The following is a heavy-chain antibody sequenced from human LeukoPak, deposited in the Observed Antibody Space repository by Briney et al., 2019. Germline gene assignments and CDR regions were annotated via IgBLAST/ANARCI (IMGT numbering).Heavy chain of an antibody. J-gene: IGHJ4*02. D-gene: IGHD3-10*01. CDR2: INPDGSRT. CDR1: RXTFSNYC. V-gene: IGHV3-74*01. CDR3: ARDSFASGSPNDC. Sequence: GGSLRLSFAASRXTFSNYCMHWVRQAPGQGLVWVSRINPDGSRTDYADSVRGRFTVSRDNARNTLYLQMNSLRAEDTAVYFCARDSFASGSPNDCWGQGTLVTVSS.